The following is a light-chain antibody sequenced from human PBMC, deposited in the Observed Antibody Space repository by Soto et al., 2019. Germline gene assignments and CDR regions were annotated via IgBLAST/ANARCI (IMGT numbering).Light chain of an antibody. CDR1: QSIFYSSSNKNY. V-gene: IGKV4-1*01. CDR2: WAS. Sequence: DIVMTQSPDSLTVSLGERATINCKSSQSIFYSSSNKNYLAWYQQKPGQPPKLLIYWASTRESGVPDRFRGSGSGTDFTLTISSLQAEDVAVYYCQQYFTPPRTFGGGTKVEIK. CDR3: QQYFTPPRT. J-gene: IGKJ4*01.